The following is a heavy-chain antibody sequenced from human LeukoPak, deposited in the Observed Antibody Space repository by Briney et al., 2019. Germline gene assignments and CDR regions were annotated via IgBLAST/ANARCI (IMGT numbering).Heavy chain of an antibody. D-gene: IGHD2-2*01. CDR3: ARESEDIVVVPAAVDPAYYMDV. CDR1: GYTFTSYA. J-gene: IGHJ6*03. V-gene: IGHV1-69*13. CDR2: IIPIFGTA. Sequence: EASVKVSCKASGYTFTSYAMNWVRQAPGQGLEWMGGIIPIFGTANYAQKFQGRVTITADESTSTAYMELSSLRSEDTAVYYCARESEDIVVVPAAVDPAYYMDVWGKGTTVTVSS.